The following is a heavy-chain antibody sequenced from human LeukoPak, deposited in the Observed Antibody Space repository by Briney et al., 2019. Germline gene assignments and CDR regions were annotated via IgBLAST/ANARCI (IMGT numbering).Heavy chain of an antibody. CDR2: MNQDGSEK. CDR1: GFTFTSHW. D-gene: IGHD5-12*01. Sequence: SGGSLRLSCAASGFTFTSHWLSWVRQAPGKGLEWVANMNQDGSEKYYVDSVKGRFTISRDNAKNSLYLQMKSLGAEDTAVYYCARDGYAGGMDYWGQGALVTVSS. V-gene: IGHV3-7*04. J-gene: IGHJ4*02. CDR3: ARDGYAGGMDY.